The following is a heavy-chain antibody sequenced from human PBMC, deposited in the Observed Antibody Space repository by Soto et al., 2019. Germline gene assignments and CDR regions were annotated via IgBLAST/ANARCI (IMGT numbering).Heavy chain of an antibody. V-gene: IGHV4-39*01. CDR2: IYYSGRP. J-gene: IGHJ5*02. Sequence: QLQLQESGPGLVKPSETLSLTCTVSGGSISSSSFHWGWIRQPPGKGLEWIGSIYYSGRPYYSPSLKGRVTISVDTSKNQFSLKLSSVTAADTAVYYCARRERAACTDWWFDPWGQGTLVTVSS. D-gene: IGHD6-13*01. CDR3: ARRERAACTDWWFDP. CDR1: GGSISSSSFH.